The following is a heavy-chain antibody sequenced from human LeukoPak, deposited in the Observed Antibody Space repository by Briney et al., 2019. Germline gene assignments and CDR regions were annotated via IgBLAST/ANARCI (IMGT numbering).Heavy chain of an antibody. CDR3: AKDIGSTGLDAFDI. CDR2: ISRNSGSI. CDR1: GFTFDDYA. J-gene: IGHJ3*02. D-gene: IGHD2-2*01. V-gene: IGHV3-9*01. Sequence: GGSLRLSCAASGFTFDDYAMHWVRQAPGKGLEWVSGISRNSGSIGYADSVKGRFTISRDNAKNSLYLQMNSLRAEDTALYYCAKDIGSTGLDAFDIWGQGTMVTVSS.